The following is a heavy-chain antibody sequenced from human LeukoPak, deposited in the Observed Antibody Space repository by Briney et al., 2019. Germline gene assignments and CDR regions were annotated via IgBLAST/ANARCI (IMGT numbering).Heavy chain of an antibody. J-gene: IGHJ3*02. CDR3: AKLPGWDITIVGGVKAFDI. D-gene: IGHD3-9*01. CDR1: GFTFSSYG. Sequence: GGSLRLSCAASGFTFSSYGMHWVRQAPGKGLEWVAVIWYDGSNKYYADSVKGRFTISRDNSKNTLYLQMNSLRAEDTAVYYCAKLPGWDITIVGGVKAFDIWGQGTMVTVSS. CDR2: IWYDGSNK. V-gene: IGHV3-30*02.